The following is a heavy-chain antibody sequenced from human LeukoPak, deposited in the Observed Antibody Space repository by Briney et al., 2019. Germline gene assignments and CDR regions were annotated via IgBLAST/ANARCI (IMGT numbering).Heavy chain of an antibody. CDR1: GYTFTSHG. D-gene: IGHD3-9*01. CDR2: ISAYNGNT. V-gene: IGHV1-18*01. Sequence: GASVKVSCKASGYTFTSHGISWVRQAPGQGLEWMGWISAYNGNTNYAQKLQGRVTMTTDTSTSTAYMELRSLRSDDTAVYYCARGSLAYDILTGPPRDYYYMDVWGKGTTVTVSS. CDR3: ARGSLAYDILTGPPRDYYYMDV. J-gene: IGHJ6*03.